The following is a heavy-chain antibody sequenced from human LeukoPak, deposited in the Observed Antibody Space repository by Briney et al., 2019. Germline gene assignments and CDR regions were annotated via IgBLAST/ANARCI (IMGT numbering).Heavy chain of an antibody. D-gene: IGHD2-2*02. Sequence: SETLSLTCTVSGGSISIYYWSWIRQPPGKGVGWIGYIYYSGSTNYNPSLKSRVTISVDPSKNQFSLKLSSVTAADTAVYYCARDLGDLGYCSSTSCYTGYYGMDVWGQGTTVTVSS. CDR1: GGSISIYY. V-gene: IGHV4-59*01. J-gene: IGHJ6*02. CDR3: ARDLGDLGYCSSTSCYTGYYGMDV. CDR2: IYYSGST.